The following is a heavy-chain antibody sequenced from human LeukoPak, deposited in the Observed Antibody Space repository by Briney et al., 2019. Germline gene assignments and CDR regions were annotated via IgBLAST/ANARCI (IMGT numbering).Heavy chain of an antibody. D-gene: IGHD6-19*01. J-gene: IGHJ4*02. Sequence: QPGGSLRLSCAASGFTFSSYWMSWVRQAPGKGLEWVANIKQDGSEKYYVDSVKGRFTISRDNAKSSLYLQMNSLRAEDTAVYYCARVPSYSSGWIFDYWGQGILVTVSS. V-gene: IGHV3-7*01. CDR1: GFTFSSYW. CDR2: IKQDGSEK. CDR3: ARVPSYSSGWIFDY.